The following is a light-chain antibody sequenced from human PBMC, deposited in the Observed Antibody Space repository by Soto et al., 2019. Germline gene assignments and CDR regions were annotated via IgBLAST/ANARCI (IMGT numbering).Light chain of an antibody. CDR3: QQYNNWPHT. J-gene: IGKJ2*01. CDR1: QSVGSH. V-gene: IGKV3-15*01. CDR2: GAS. Sequence: EIVMTQSPATLSVSPGESATLYCRASQSVGSHLAWYQQKPGQAPRLLISGASTRATGFPTSFSGSGSGTEFTLTITSLQSEDFALYFCQQYNNWPHTFGQGTKLEIK.